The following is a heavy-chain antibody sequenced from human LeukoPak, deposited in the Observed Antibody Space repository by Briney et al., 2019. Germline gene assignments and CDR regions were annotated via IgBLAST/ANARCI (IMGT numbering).Heavy chain of an antibody. J-gene: IGHJ4*02. D-gene: IGHD5-18*01. CDR2: IKSKTDGGTT. CDR3: TTGGYSYGPSFDY. V-gene: IGHV3-15*01. CDR1: GFTFSNAW. Sequence: GGSLRLSCAASGFTFSNAWMSWVRQAPGKGLEWVGRIKSKTDGGTTGYAAPVKGRFTVSRDDSKNTLYLQMNSLKTEDTAIYYCTTGGYSYGPSFDYWGQGTLVTVSS.